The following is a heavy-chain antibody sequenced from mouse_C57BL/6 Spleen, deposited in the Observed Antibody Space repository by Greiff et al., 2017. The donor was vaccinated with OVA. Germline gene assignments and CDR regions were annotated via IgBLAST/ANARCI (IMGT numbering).Heavy chain of an antibody. CDR1: GFTFSSYA. Sequence: EVMLVESGEGLVKPGGSLKLSCAASGFTFSSYAMSWVRQTPEKRLEWVAYISSGGDYIYDADTVKGRFTISRDNARNTLYLQMSSLKSEDTAMYYCTRISSYYYGSSYWYFDVWGTGTTVTVSS. D-gene: IGHD1-1*01. J-gene: IGHJ1*03. V-gene: IGHV5-9-1*02. CDR2: ISSGGDYI. CDR3: TRISSYYYGSSYWYFDV.